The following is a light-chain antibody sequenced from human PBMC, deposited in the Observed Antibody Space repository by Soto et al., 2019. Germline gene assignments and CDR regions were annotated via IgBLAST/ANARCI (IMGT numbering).Light chain of an antibody. Sequence: QSVVTQPASVSGSPGQSITISCTGTSSDLAIYNYVSLYQQQPGKAPKLMIYQVTNQPSGVSNRFSGSRSGNTASLTISGLQAEDEADYYCSSYTDSSNYVFGTGTKVTVL. J-gene: IGLJ1*01. CDR3: SSYTDSSNYV. V-gene: IGLV2-14*01. CDR2: QVT. CDR1: SSDLAIYNY.